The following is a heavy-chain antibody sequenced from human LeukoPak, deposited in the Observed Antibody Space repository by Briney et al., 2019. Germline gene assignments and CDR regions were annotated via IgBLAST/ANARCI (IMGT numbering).Heavy chain of an antibody. CDR3: ARDQRSMDV. D-gene: IGHD5-24*01. V-gene: IGHV4-61*02. CDR1: GGSISSGSYY. CDR2: IYTSGST. Sequence: SETLSLTCTVSGGSISSGSYYWSWIRQPAGKGLEWIGRIYTSGSTNYNPSLKSRVTISVDTSKNQFSLKLSSVTAADTAVYYCARDQRSMDVWGKGTTVTVSS. J-gene: IGHJ6*03.